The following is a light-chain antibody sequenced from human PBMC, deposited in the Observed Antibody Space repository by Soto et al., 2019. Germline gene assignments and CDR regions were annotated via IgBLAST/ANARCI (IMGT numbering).Light chain of an antibody. CDR2: EVS. CDR1: SSDVGGDNF. J-gene: IGLJ2*01. V-gene: IGLV2-8*01. CDR3: SSYAGSNIVV. Sequence: QSALTQPPSASGSPGQSVTISFTGTSSDVGGDNFVSWYQQHPGKAPKLMIYEVSERPSGVPDRFSGSKSGNTASLTVSGLQAEDEADYYCSSYAGSNIVVFGGGTKLTVL.